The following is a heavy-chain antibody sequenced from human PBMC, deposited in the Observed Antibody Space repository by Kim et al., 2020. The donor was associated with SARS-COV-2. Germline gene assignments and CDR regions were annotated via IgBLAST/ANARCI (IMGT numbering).Heavy chain of an antibody. J-gene: IGHJ6*02. V-gene: IGHV5-51*01. CDR2: IYPGDSDT. CDR3: ARHDRYSGYASFWESDYYYYGMDV. D-gene: IGHD5-12*01. Sequence: GESLKISCKGSGYSFTSYWIGWVRQMPGKGLEWMGIIYPGDSDTRYSPSFQGQVTISADKSISTAYLQWSSLKASDTAMYYCARHDRYSGYASFWESDYYYYGMDVWGQGTTVTVSS. CDR1: GYSFTSYW.